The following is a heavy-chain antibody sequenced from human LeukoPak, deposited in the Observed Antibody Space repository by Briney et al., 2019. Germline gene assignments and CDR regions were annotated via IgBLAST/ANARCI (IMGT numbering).Heavy chain of an antibody. CDR2: INHSGST. CDR1: GGSFSGYY. J-gene: IGHJ3*02. Sequence: SETLSLTCAVYGGSFSGYYWRWIRQPPGKGLEWIGEINHSGSTNYNPSLKSRVTISVDTSKNQFSLKLSSVTAADTAVYYCARGRGYYDSSGYDDAFDIWGQGTMVTVSS. V-gene: IGHV4-34*01. D-gene: IGHD3-22*01. CDR3: ARGRGYYDSSGYDDAFDI.